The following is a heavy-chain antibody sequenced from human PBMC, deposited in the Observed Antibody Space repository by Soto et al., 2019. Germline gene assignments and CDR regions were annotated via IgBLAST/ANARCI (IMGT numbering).Heavy chain of an antibody. J-gene: IGHJ4*02. CDR3: ASGASRWYPYFFDS. CDR2: IIPYYNTL. V-gene: IGHV1-69*01. CDR1: GSTFNSYA. Sequence: QAQVVQSGSEVRKPGSSVKLSCKASGSTFNSYAIAWVRQAPGQGLEWMGGIIPYYNTLNYAQKFQDRVTITADDSTNTVYMELSSLRSDDTAVYFCASGASRWYPYFFDSWAQGTLVTVSS. D-gene: IGHD6-13*01.